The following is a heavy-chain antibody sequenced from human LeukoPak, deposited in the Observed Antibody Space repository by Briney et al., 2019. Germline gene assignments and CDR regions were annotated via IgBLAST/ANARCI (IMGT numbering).Heavy chain of an antibody. D-gene: IGHD1-26*01. CDR1: GYTFTGYY. CDR2: INPNSGGT. V-gene: IGHV1-2*02. Sequence: GASVKASCKASGYTFTGYYMHWVRQAPGQGLEWMGWINPNSGGTNYAQKFQGRVTMTRDMSTSTVYMELSSLRSEDTAVYYCARGRGVGATRYFDYWGQGTLVTVSS. CDR3: ARGRGVGATRYFDY. J-gene: IGHJ4*02.